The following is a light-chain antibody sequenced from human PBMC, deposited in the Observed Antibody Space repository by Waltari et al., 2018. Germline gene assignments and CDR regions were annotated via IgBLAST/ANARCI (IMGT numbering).Light chain of an antibody. Sequence: DIQMTQSPSSLSASVGDRVTITCQASQDISNYLNWYQQKPGKAPKLLIYDASNLETGVPSRFSGSGSGTDFTFTISSLQPEDIATYYCQQYDNLFLTFGGGNKVEIK. CDR3: QQYDNLFLT. CDR2: DAS. CDR1: QDISNY. J-gene: IGKJ4*01. V-gene: IGKV1-33*01.